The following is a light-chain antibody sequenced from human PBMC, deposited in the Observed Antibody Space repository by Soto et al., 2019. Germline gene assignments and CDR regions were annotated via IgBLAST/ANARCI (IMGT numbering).Light chain of an antibody. J-gene: IGKJ4*02. CDR1: QTVTRAY. Sequence: EIVWTQSPAILSLFAGDRATLSCGASQTVTRAYLAWYKQKPGLAPRLLIYGASSRASGIPDMFSGSGYGTDFTLTIRRLEPEDFAVYYCQQYGDSSRTFRGGPKVEVK. CDR3: QQYGDSSRT. V-gene: IGKV3D-20*01. CDR2: GAS.